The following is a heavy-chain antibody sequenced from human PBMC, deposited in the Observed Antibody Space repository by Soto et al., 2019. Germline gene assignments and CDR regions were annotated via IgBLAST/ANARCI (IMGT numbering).Heavy chain of an antibody. D-gene: IGHD5-12*01. J-gene: IGHJ3*02. CDR1: GYSFTSYW. CDR2: IYPGDSDT. CDR3: ARVGIVATITGAFDI. V-gene: IGHV5-51*01. Sequence: PGESLKISCKGSGYSFTSYWIGWVRQMPGKGPEWMGIIYPGDSDTRYSPSFQGQVTISADKSISTAYLQWSSLKASDTAMYYCARVGIVATITGAFDIWGQGTMVTVSS.